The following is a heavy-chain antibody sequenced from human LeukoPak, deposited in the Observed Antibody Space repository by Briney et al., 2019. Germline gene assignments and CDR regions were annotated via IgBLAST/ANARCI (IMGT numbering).Heavy chain of an antibody. Sequence: SETLSLACIVSGGSISSISSNNYHWGWIRQPPGKGLEWIGSIYYSGSTYYNPSLKSRVTISVDTSKNQFSLKLSSVTAADTALYYCAREMGVVTAHGIDVWGQGTTVTVSS. D-gene: IGHD4-23*01. J-gene: IGHJ6*02. CDR2: IYYSGST. V-gene: IGHV4-39*02. CDR1: GGSISSISSNNYH. CDR3: AREMGVVTAHGIDV.